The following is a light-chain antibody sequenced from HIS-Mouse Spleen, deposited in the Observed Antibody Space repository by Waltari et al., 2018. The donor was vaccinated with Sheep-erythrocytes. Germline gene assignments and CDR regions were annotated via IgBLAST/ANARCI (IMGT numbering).Light chain of an antibody. Sequence: DIQMTQSPSSVFASVGDRVTITCRASQGISSWLAWYQQKPGKAPKLLIYAASSLQSQVPSRFTRTASGTHFTLTISTLQSYDFATYSRQQANSLPLPFRGATKVEIK. CDR1: QGISSW. V-gene: IGKV1-12*01. CDR3: QQANSLPLP. CDR2: AAS. J-gene: IGKJ4*01.